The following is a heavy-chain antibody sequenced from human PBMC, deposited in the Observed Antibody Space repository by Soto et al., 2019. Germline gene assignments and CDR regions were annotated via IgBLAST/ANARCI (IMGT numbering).Heavy chain of an antibody. CDR1: GGSFSGQA. V-gene: IGHV1-69*01. J-gene: IGHJ4*02. CDR3: ACVPN. Sequence: QVQLVQSGAEVKKPGSSVKVSCQASGGSFSGQAVSWVRQAPGQGLEWLGGIIPIFRTTNYARKFQGRLTITADESTGTASMELTSLRSEDTSIYYCACVPNWGQGTLVTVSS. CDR2: IIPIFRTT.